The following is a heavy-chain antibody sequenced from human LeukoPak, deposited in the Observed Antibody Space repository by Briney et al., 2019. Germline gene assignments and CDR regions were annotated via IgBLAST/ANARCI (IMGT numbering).Heavy chain of an antibody. D-gene: IGHD2-15*01. CDR3: ARPPDCSGGSCYPTGAFDI. CDR2: IYYSGST. CDR1: GGSISGSSYY. Sequence: PSETLSLTCTVSGGSISGSSYYWGWIRQPPGKGLEWIGSIYYSGSTYYNPSLKSRVTISVDTSKNQFSLKLSSVTAADTAVYYCARPPDCSGGSCYPTGAFDIWGQGTMVTVSS. V-gene: IGHV4-39*01. J-gene: IGHJ3*02.